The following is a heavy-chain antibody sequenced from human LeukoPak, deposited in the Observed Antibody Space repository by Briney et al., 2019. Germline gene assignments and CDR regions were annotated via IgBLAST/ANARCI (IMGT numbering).Heavy chain of an antibody. D-gene: IGHD3-22*01. V-gene: IGHV4-59*01. CDR3: ARGRALDTTGYYYY. CDR1: GGSISSYY. Sequence: SETLSLTCSVSGGSISSYYWSWIRQPPGKGLEWIGYIFFSGSTKYNPSLQSRVPMSVDTSKRQFSLKLSSVTAADTAVYYCARGRALDTTGYYYYWGQGIRVTVSS. J-gene: IGHJ4*02. CDR2: IFFSGST.